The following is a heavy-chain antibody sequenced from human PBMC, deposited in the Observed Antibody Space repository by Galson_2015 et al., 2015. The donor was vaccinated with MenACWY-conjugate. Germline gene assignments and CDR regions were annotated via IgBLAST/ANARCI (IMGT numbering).Heavy chain of an antibody. J-gene: IGHJ4*02. CDR1: GFTFSSYH. CDR2: ISFDGSNV. Sequence: SLRLSCAASGFTFSSYHMHWVRQAPGKGPEWVTFISFDGSNVYYVDSVKGRFTISRDNSKNTLYLQMNSLRTEDTAVYYCRITIQTGFDYWGRGTLVTVSS. D-gene: IGHD3-3*01. CDR3: RITIQTGFDY. V-gene: IGHV3-30*02.